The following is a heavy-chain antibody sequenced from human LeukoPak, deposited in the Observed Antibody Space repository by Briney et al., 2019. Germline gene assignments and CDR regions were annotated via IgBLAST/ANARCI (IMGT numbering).Heavy chain of an antibody. Sequence: GGSLRLSCAASGFTFSSYSMNWVRQAPGKGLEWVSYISSSSTIYYADSVKGRFTISRDNAKNSLYLQMNSLRAEDTAVYYCARGSRFGELHTFDYWGQGTLVTVSS. CDR1: GFTFSSYS. CDR2: ISSSSTI. V-gene: IGHV3-48*04. J-gene: IGHJ4*02. D-gene: IGHD3-10*01. CDR3: ARGSRFGELHTFDY.